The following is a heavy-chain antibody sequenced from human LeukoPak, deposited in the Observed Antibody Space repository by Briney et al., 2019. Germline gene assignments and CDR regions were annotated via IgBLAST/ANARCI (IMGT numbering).Heavy chain of an antibody. CDR2: IHYSGRT. CDR1: CDPNRVYH. Sequence: SDTVSLTYTVSCDPNRVYHWRCTRQPPGKGLEGIGYIHYSGRTKYSPPLGSRVTISLDTSTNQFSLKVNSVTAADTAVYYCAREGQWLPDWFDPWGQGTLVTVSS. CDR3: AREGQWLPDWFDP. V-gene: IGHV4-59*01. J-gene: IGHJ5*02. D-gene: IGHD6-19*01.